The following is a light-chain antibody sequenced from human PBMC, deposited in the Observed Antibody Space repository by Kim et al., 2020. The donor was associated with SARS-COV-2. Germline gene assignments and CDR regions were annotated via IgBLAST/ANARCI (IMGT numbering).Light chain of an antibody. Sequence: LGQTARSTCQGDSLRTHDETWYQQKPGQAPVLVLYDKNNRPSGIQDRYTASRSGKTASLTITGAQEEDEDDYYCKYRDSSGNGLVFGGGTKLTVL. V-gene: IGLV3-19*01. CDR2: DKN. CDR3: KYRDSSGNGLV. CDR1: SLRTHD. J-gene: IGLJ3*02.